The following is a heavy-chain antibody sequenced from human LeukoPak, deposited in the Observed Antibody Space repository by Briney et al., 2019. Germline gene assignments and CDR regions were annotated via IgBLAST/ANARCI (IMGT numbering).Heavy chain of an antibody. V-gene: IGHV1-2*02. CDR2: INPNSGGT. J-gene: IGHJ4*02. Sequence: ASVKVSCKASGYTFTGYYMHWVRQAPGQGLEWMGWINPNSGGTNYAQKFQGRVTMTRDTSISTAYMELSRLRSDDTAVYYCARALKQWLVPSHFDYWGQGTLVTVSS. CDR1: GYTFTGYY. CDR3: ARALKQWLVPSHFDY. D-gene: IGHD6-19*01.